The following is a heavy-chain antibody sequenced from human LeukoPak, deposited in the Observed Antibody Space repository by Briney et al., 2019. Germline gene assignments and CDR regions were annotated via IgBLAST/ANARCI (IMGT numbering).Heavy chain of an antibody. V-gene: IGHV1-18*01. Sequence: ASVKVSCKASGYTFTSFGVTWVRQAPQQGLEWMGWISAYNGDTKYAQKFQGRITMTTDTSTNTANMELRSLRSDDTAVYYCARDHSSSCQLLDYWGQGTLVTISS. CDR3: ARDHSSSCQLLDY. CDR1: GYTFTSFG. CDR2: ISAYNGDT. D-gene: IGHD6-13*01. J-gene: IGHJ4*02.